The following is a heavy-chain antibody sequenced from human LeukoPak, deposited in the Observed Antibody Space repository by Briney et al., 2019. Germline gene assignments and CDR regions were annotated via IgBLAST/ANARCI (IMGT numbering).Heavy chain of an antibody. CDR2: INWNGGST. Sequence: PGGSLRLSCAASGFTFDDYGMGWVRQAPGKGLEWVSGINWNGGSTGYADSVKGRFTISRDNAKNSLYLQMNSLRAEDTAVYYCARVSPQQWLGEDYWGQGTLVTVSS. V-gene: IGHV3-20*04. CDR1: GFTFDDYG. CDR3: ARVSPQQWLGEDY. J-gene: IGHJ4*02. D-gene: IGHD6-19*01.